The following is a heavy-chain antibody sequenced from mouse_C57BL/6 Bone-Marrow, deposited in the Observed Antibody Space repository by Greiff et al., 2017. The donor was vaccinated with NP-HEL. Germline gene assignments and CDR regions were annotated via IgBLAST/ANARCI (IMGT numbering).Heavy chain of an antibody. J-gene: IGHJ3*01. V-gene: IGHV1-64*01. Sequence: VQLQQSGAELVKPGASVKLSCKASGYTFTSYWMHWVKQRPGQGLEWIGMIHPNSGSTNYNEKFKSKATLTVDKSSSTAYMQLSSLTSEDSAVYYCARGLTTVVATDWFAYWGQGTLVTVSA. CDR1: GYTFTSYW. CDR3: ARGLTTVVATDWFAY. CDR2: IHPNSGST. D-gene: IGHD1-1*01.